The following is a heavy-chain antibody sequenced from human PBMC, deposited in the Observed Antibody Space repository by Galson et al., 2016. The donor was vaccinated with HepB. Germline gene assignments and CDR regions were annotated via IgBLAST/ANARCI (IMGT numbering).Heavy chain of an antibody. CDR1: GFIFSDYA. D-gene: IGHD4-11*01. Sequence: SLRLSCAASGFIFSDYAIHWVRQAPGKGVEYVSVITKDGGGTYYADSVKDRFTISRDNSKNTVYLQMISLRAEDTAMYYCAKCDTTVTDCNIFDSWGQGTRVIVSS. CDR3: AKCDTTVTDCNIFDS. CDR2: ITKDGGGT. V-gene: IGHV3-64*02. J-gene: IGHJ5*01.